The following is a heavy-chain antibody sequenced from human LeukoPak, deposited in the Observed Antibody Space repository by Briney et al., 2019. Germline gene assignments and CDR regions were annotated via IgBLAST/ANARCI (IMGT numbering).Heavy chain of an antibody. CDR1: GGSISSYY. CDR2: IYYSGST. V-gene: IGHV4-59*12. Sequence: SETLSLTCTVSGGSISSYYWSWIRQPPGKGLEWIGYIYYSGSTNYNPSLKSRVTISVDTSKNQFSLKLSSVTAADTAVYYCAREYGSGSYYQYYFDYWGQGTLVTVSS. D-gene: IGHD3-10*01. J-gene: IGHJ4*02. CDR3: AREYGSGSYYQYYFDY.